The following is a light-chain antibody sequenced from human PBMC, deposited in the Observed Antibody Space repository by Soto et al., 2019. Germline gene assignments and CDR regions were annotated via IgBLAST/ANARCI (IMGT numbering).Light chain of an antibody. CDR1: RGMRNY. CDR2: GGS. CDR3: QQYDVLPPT. J-gene: IGKJ4*01. Sequence: DIQMTQSPSSLSASVGDRVTITCQTSRGMRNYLNWYQQRPGKAPKLLIYGGSTLETRVPSRFSGRGSATVFTLTISSLQPEDVGTYYCQQYDVLPPTFGGGTKVDIK. V-gene: IGKV1-33*01.